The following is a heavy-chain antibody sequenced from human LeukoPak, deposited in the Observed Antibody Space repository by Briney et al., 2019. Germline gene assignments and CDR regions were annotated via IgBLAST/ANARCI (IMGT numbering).Heavy chain of an antibody. CDR3: ARGVHSFDR. CDR2: IYHSGST. Sequence: SETLSLTCTVSGYSISSGYYWGWIRQPPGKGLEWIGSIYHSGSTYYNPSLKSRVTISVDTSKNQFSLKLSSVTAADTAVYYCARGVHSFDRWGQGTLVTVSS. J-gene: IGHJ4*02. V-gene: IGHV4-38-2*02. CDR1: GYSISSGYY. D-gene: IGHD3-10*01.